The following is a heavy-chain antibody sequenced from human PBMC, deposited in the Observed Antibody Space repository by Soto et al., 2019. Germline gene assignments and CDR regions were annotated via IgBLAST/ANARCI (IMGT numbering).Heavy chain of an antibody. CDR3: ARDRWGGDSYSFDY. Sequence: PGGSLRLSCAASGFIFDNHSINWVRQAPGKGLEWVAGVSWNSVSIDYAESVKGRFTISRDSAKNSLYLQMNSLRAEDAALYYCARDRWGGDSYSFDYWGQGTPVTVSP. CDR1: GFIFDNHS. D-gene: IGHD2-21*02. CDR2: VSWNSVSI. V-gene: IGHV3-9*01. J-gene: IGHJ4*02.